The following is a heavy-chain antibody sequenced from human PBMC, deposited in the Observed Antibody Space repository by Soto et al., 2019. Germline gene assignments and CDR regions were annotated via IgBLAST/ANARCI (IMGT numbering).Heavy chain of an antibody. CDR2: IYYSGRT. CDR3: ARFAKEENPKVGSWYYFDY. D-gene: IGHD6-13*01. V-gene: IGHV4-31*03. CDR1: GGSISSGGYF. J-gene: IGHJ4*02. Sequence: SETLSLTCTVSGGSISSGGYFWSWVRHHPGKGLEWIGNIYYSGRTYYNPSLKSRVTISVDTSKNQFSLKLSSVTAADTAVYYCARFAKEENPKVGSWYYFDYLGQGTRVTVSS.